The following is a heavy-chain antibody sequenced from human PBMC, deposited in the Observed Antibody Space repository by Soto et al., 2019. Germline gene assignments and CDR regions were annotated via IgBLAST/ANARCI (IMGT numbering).Heavy chain of an antibody. D-gene: IGHD6-19*01. V-gene: IGHV3-23*01. J-gene: IGHJ4*02. CDR3: AKEMIASTVADFFDS. CDR2: ISATGGAT. CDR1: GFTFRNYP. Sequence: PGGSLRLSCTASGFTFRNYPMTWVRQPPGKGLEWVSTISATGGATYYADSVRGRFTVSRDNSKNTLYLQMPNLRADDTAVYFCAKEMIASTVADFFDSWGQGTLVTVPQ.